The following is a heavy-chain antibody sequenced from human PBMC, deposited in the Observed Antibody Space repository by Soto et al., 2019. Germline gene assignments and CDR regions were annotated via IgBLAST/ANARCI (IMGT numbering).Heavy chain of an antibody. D-gene: IGHD1-20*01. V-gene: IGHV3-7*01. J-gene: IGHJ4*02. CDR2: INEDGSGK. Sequence: EVQLVESGGVLVQPGGSLRLSCSGSGFTFSSYWMSWVRQAPGKGLEWVANINEDGSGKYYGDSVRGRFTLSRDNAENALFVQMNSLRVEHTAVYYFVSGWYNEVFGYDFHFWGQGPLVTVSS. CDR1: GFTFSSYW. CDR3: VSGWYNEVFGYDFHF.